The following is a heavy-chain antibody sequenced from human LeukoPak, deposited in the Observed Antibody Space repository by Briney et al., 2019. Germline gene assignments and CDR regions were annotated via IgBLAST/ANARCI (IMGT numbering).Heavy chain of an antibody. V-gene: IGHV4-34*01. CDR3: ERGGVGYYYDSSGYRAGYFQH. CDR1: GGSFSGYY. Sequence: SETLSLTCAVYGGSFSGYYWSWIRQPPGKGLEWIGEINHSGSTNYNPSLKSRLTISVDTSKNQFSLKLRSVTAADTAVYYCERGGVGYYYDSSGYRAGYFQHWGQGTLVTVSS. J-gene: IGHJ1*01. D-gene: IGHD3-22*01. CDR2: INHSGST.